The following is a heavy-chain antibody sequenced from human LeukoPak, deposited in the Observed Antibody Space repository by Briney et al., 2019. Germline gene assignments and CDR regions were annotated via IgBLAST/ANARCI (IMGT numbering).Heavy chain of an antibody. D-gene: IGHD6-13*01. J-gene: IGHJ4*02. CDR1: GGSISSGSYY. V-gene: IGHV4-61*02. CDR2: IYTSGST. Sequence: PSQTLSLTCTVSGGSISSGSYYWSWIRQPAGKGLEWIGRIYTSGSTNYNPSPKSRVTISVDTSKNQFPLKLSSVTAADTAVYYCARTQQLPPGYTAAGTFSFDYWGQGTLVTVSS. CDR3: ARTQQLPPGYTAAGTFSFDY.